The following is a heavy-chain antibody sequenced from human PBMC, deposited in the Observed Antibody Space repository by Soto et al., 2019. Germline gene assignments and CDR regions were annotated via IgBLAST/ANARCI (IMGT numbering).Heavy chain of an antibody. V-gene: IGHV1-8*01. CDR3: AREHIGWFDP. Sequence: QVQLVQSGAEVKKPGASVKVSCKASGYTFTSYDINWVRQATGQGLEWMGWMNPNSGNTAYAQKFXGXVXMXXNTSISTAYMELSSLRSEDTAVYFCAREHIGWFDPWGQGTLVTVSS. D-gene: IGHD2-21*01. CDR2: MNPNSGNT. CDR1: GYTFTSYD. J-gene: IGHJ5*02.